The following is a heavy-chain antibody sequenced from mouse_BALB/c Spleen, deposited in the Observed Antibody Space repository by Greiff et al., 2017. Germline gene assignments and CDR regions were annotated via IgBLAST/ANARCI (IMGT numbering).Heavy chain of an antibody. CDR2: ISSGGST. CDR1: GFTFSSYA. V-gene: IGHV5-6-5*01. CDR3: AREGSYYLDD. J-gene: IGHJ2*01. D-gene: IGHD2-12*01. Sequence: EVQGVESGGGLVQPGGSRKLSCAASGFTFSSYAMSWVRQTPEKRLEWVASISSGGSTYYPDSVKGRFTISRDNARNILYLQMSSLRSEDTAMYYCAREGSYYLDDWGQGTTLTVAS.